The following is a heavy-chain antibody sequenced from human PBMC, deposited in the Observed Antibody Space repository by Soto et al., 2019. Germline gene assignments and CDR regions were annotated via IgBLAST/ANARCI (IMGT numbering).Heavy chain of an antibody. D-gene: IGHD2-15*01. V-gene: IGHV1-69*02. J-gene: IGHJ6*03. CDR1: GGTFSSYT. CDR3: ARPSNCSGGSCYSGYYYYMDV. Sequence: QVQLVQSGAEVKKPGSSVKFSCKASGGTFSSYTISWVRQAPGQGLEWMGRIIPILGIANYAQKFQGRVTITEDKTTSTAYMELSSLRSEDTAVYYCARPSNCSGGSCYSGYYYYMDVWGKGTTVTVSS. CDR2: IIPILGIA.